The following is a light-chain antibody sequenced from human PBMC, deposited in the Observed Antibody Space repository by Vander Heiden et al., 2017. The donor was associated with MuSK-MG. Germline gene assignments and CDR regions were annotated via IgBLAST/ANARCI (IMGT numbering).Light chain of an antibody. CDR3: QHLNSYPPT. V-gene: IGKV1-9*01. CDR2: AAS. Sequence: DIQLTDSPSFLSASVGDRVTMTCRASQGISSYLAWYQQEPGKAPKLLIYAASTLQSGVPSRFSGSGSETGFARTISRLQPEDFATYYCQHLNSYPPTFGGGTKVEIK. J-gene: IGKJ4*01. CDR1: QGISSY.